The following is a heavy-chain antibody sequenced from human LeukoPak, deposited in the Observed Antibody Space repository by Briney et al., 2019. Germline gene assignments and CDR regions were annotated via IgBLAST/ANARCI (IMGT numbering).Heavy chain of an antibody. CDR3: ARGFSPWDYGDSPLFDY. CDR2: IYYSGST. CDR1: GGSISSYY. Sequence: SETLSLTCTVSGGSISSYYWSWNRQPPGKGLEWIGYIYYSGSTNYNPSLKSRVTIPVDTSKNQFSLKLSSVTAADTAVYYCARGFSPWDYGDSPLFDYWGQGTLVTVSS. V-gene: IGHV4-59*01. D-gene: IGHD4-17*01. J-gene: IGHJ4*02.